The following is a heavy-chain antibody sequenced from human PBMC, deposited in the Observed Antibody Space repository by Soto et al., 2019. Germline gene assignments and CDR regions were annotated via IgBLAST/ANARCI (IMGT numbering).Heavy chain of an antibody. V-gene: IGHV4-4*07. D-gene: IGHD6-6*01. CDR1: GGSISNDY. J-gene: IGHJ5*02. CDR3: ARSASYSSGRGFDP. Sequence: SETLSLTCTVSGGSISNDYWSWFRQPAGKRLEWIGRFYTSGGTNYNPSLKSRVTMSVDTSNNQFSLKLRSVTAADTAMYYCARSASYSSGRGFDPCGQGILAPVSP. CDR2: FYTSGGT.